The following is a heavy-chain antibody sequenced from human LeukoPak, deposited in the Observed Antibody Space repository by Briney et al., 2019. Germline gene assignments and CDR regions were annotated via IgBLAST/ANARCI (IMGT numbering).Heavy chain of an antibody. D-gene: IGHD2-2*01. J-gene: IGHJ5*02. V-gene: IGHV3-7*01. CDR1: GFTFRNYI. Sequence: GGSLRLSCAASGFTFRNYIISWVRQAPGKGLEWVANIKQDGSEKYYVDSVKGRFTISRDNAKNSLYLQMNSLRAEDTAVYYCAREKSYCSSTSCYPDWFDPWGQGTLVTVSS. CDR3: AREKSYCSSTSCYPDWFDP. CDR2: IKQDGSEK.